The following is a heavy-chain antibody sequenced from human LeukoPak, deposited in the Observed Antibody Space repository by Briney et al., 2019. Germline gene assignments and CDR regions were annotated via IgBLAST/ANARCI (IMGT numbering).Heavy chain of an antibody. CDR1: GGSIGSGGYY. J-gene: IGHJ3*02. D-gene: IGHD3-10*01. CDR3: ARDPLWFGESQFGAFDI. V-gene: IGHV4-31*03. Sequence: TSQTLSLTCTVSGGSIGSGGYYWSWIRQHPGKGLEWIGYIYYSGSTYYNPSLKGRVTISVDTSKNQFSLKLSSVTAADTAVYYCARDPLWFGESQFGAFDIWGQGTMVTVSS. CDR2: IYYSGST.